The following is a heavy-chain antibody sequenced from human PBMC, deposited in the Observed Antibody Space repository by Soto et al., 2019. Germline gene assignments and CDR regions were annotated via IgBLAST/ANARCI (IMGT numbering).Heavy chain of an antibody. CDR3: AKSNYFHY. CDR2: ISGSGGST. CDR1: VLTFSNYA. J-gene: IGHJ4*02. V-gene: IGHV3-23*01. Sequence: GGSLRLSCAASVLTFSNYAMSWVRQAPGKGLEWVSLISGSGGSTYYADSVKGRFTISRDNSKNTLYLQMNSLRAEDTAVYYCAKSNYFHYWGQGTLVTVSS.